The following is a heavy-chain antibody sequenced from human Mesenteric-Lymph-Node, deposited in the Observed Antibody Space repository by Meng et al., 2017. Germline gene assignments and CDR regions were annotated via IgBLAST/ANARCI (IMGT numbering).Heavy chain of an antibody. CDR1: GYTFTGYY. CDR3: AREEGPSSSWYVDY. D-gene: IGHD6-13*01. J-gene: IGHJ4*02. Sequence: QVQLVQSGAEVKKPGASVKVSCKASGYTFTGYYMHWVRQAPGQGLEWMGRINPNSGGTNYAQKFQGKVTMTRDTSISTAYMELSRLRSDDTAVYYCAREEGPSSSWYVDYWGQGTLVTVSS. CDR2: INPNSGGT. V-gene: IGHV1-2*06.